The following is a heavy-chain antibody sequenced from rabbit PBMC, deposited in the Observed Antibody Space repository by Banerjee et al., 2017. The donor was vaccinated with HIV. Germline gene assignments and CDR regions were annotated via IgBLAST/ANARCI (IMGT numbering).Heavy chain of an antibody. V-gene: IGHV1S40*01. Sequence: QSLEESGGGLVQPEGSLTLTCTVSGFTISSSGYMCWVRQAPGKGLEWIGCIETGSGSTYYASWAKGRFTITKTSSTTMTLQMTSLTAADTATYFCARGAYNSGSAYYWVGYFNLWGPGTLVTVS. CDR2: IETGSGST. J-gene: IGHJ4*01. CDR3: ARGAYNSGSAYYWVGYFNL. CDR1: GFTISSSGY. D-gene: IGHD1-1*01.